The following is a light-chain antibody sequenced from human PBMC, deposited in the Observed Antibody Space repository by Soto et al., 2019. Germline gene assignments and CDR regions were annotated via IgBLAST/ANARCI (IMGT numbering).Light chain of an antibody. Sequence: DIVMTQSPDSLAVSLGERATINCKSSQSVLYSSNNKNYLAWYQQKPGQPPKLLIYWASTRESGVPDRFSGSGSGTDFTLTIGSLQAEDVALYYCQQYYSIPLTFGGGTKVDIK. CDR1: QSVLYSSNNKNY. CDR3: QQYYSIPLT. V-gene: IGKV4-1*01. CDR2: WAS. J-gene: IGKJ4*01.